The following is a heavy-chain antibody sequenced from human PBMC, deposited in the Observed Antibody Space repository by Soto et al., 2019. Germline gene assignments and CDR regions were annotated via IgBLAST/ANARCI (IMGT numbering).Heavy chain of an antibody. CDR2: MWYDGSEK. Sequence: PGGSLRLSCAASGFTFSNYGMHWVRQAPGKGLEWVSVMWYDGSEKYYADSVKGRFTISRDNSKNTMYLQMKSLRVEDTAVYYCARRGGYSSSPIDYWGQGTLFTVSS. V-gene: IGHV3-33*01. D-gene: IGHD2-15*01. J-gene: IGHJ4*02. CDR3: ARRGGYSSSPIDY. CDR1: GFTFSNYG.